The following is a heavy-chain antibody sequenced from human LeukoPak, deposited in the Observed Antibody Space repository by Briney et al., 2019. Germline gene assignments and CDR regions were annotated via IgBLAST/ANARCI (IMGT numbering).Heavy chain of an antibody. CDR3: ASVGMAPTRDYYYYYMDV. Sequence: SVKVSCKASGGTFSSYAISWVRQAPGQGLEWMGGIIPIFGTANYAQKFQGRVTITADESTSTAYMELSSLRSEDTAVYYCASVGMAPTRDYYYYYMDVWGKGTTVTVSS. J-gene: IGHJ6*03. CDR2: IIPIFGTA. CDR1: GGTFSSYA. V-gene: IGHV1-69*13. D-gene: IGHD1-26*01.